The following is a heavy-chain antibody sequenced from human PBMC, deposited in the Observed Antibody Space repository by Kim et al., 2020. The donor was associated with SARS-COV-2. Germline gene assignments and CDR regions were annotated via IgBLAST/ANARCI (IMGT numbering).Heavy chain of an antibody. D-gene: IGHD2-15*01. V-gene: IGHV1-69*13. CDR3: ARGDIVVVVAATDYYYGMDV. J-gene: IGHJ6*02. CDR1: GGTFSSYA. Sequence: SVKVSCKASGGTFSSYAISWVRQAPGQGLEWMGGIIPIFGTANYAQKFQGRVTITADESTSTAYMELSSLRSEDTAVYYCARGDIVVVVAATDYYYGMDVWGQGTTVTVSS. CDR2: IIPIFGTA.